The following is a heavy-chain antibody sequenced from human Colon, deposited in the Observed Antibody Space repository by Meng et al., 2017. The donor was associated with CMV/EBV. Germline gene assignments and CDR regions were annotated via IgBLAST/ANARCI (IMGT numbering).Heavy chain of an antibody. J-gene: IGHJ6*02. Sequence: GESLKISCAASGFTFSSYSMNWVRQAPGKGLEWVSSISSSSSYIYYADSVKGRFTISRDNAKNSLYLQMNSLRAEDTAVYYCASYSSYYFYGMDVWGQGTTVTVSS. CDR2: ISSSSSYI. D-gene: IGHD6-13*01. CDR1: GFTFSSYS. V-gene: IGHV3-21*01. CDR3: ASYSSYYFYGMDV.